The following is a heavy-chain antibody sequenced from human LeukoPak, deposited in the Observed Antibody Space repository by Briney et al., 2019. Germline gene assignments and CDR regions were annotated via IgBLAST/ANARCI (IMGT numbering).Heavy chain of an antibody. CDR2: ISGNGGRT. CDR1: GFTFSILD. J-gene: IGHJ4*02. V-gene: IGHV3-23*01. CDR3: ARGGSYYDSGGYPSLFSY. D-gene: IGHD3-22*01. Sequence: GGSLRLSCAASGFTFSILDMSWVRQAPGKGLEWVSAISGNGGRTYYADSVKGRFTISRDNSKNTLYLQMNSLRAEDTAVYYCARGGSYYDSGGYPSLFSYWGQGTLVTVSS.